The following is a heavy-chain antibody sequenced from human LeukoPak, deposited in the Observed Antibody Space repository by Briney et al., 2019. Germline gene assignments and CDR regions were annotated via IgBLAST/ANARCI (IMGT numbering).Heavy chain of an antibody. Sequence: SETLSLTCTVSGVPVSNTGYSWGWIRQPPGKGLEWIVNILYGGSTYYNPSLKSRVTMSLDTSKNQFSLRLTSVTAADTAVYYCARGGGIYLFDPWGQGTLVTVSS. CDR2: ILYGGST. J-gene: IGHJ5*02. V-gene: IGHV4-39*01. CDR1: GVPVSNTGYS. CDR3: ARGGGIYLFDP. D-gene: IGHD1-26*01.